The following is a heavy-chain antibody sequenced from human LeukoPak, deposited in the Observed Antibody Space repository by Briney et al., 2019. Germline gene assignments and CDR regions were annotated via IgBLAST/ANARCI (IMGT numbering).Heavy chain of an antibody. J-gene: IGHJ4*02. Sequence: PGGSLRLSCAASGFTFSSYEMNWVRQAPGKGLEWVSYISSSGSTIYYADSVKGRFTISRDNSKNTLYLQMNSLRAEDAAVYYCAKAPVTSCSGVYCYPFDYWGQGTLVIVSS. V-gene: IGHV3-48*03. CDR1: GFTFSSYE. CDR2: ISSSGSTI. D-gene: IGHD2-15*01. CDR3: AKAPVTSCSGVYCYPFDY.